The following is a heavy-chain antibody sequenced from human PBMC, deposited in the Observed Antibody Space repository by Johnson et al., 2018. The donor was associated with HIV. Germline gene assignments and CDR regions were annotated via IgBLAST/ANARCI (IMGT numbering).Heavy chain of an antibody. V-gene: IGHV3-11*04. CDR3: ASGGVVLQFLGVTFDI. J-gene: IGHJ3*02. CDR1: GFTFSVYY. D-gene: IGHD3-3*01. Sequence: QVQLVESGGGVVQPGRSLRLSCAASGFTFSVYYMSWIRQAPGKGLEWVSYISSSGSTIYYADSVKGRFTISRDNAKNSLYLQMNSLRAEDTAVYYCASGGVVLQFLGVTFDIWGQGTMVTVSS. CDR2: ISSSGSTI.